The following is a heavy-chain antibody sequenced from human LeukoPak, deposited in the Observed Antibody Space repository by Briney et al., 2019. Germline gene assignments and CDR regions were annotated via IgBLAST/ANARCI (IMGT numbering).Heavy chain of an antibody. J-gene: IGHJ4*02. V-gene: IGHV3-23*01. CDR3: AKEYSGYDFDY. Sequence: GGSLRLSCAASGFTLRSYDMSWVRQAPGKGLEWVAATSGSGGNTYYADSVKGWFTISRDNSKNTLYLQMNSLRAEDTAVYYCAKEYSGYDFDYWGQGTLVTVSS. D-gene: IGHD5-12*01. CDR1: GFTLRSYD. CDR2: TSGSGGNT.